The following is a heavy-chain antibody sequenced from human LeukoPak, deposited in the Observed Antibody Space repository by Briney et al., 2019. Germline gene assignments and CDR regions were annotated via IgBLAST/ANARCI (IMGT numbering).Heavy chain of an antibody. J-gene: IGHJ3*02. V-gene: IGHV1-18*01. CDR3: ARDYFESSAYQYDVFDI. CDR2: VSTYNART. D-gene: IGHD3-22*01. Sequence: ASVKVSCRASGYTFTNYGISWVRQAPGQGLEWMGWVSTYNARTNYAQKFQGRVTMTTDTSTSTAYMELRSLRSDDTAVFYCARDYFESSAYQYDVFDIWGQGTKVTVSS. CDR1: GYTFTNYG.